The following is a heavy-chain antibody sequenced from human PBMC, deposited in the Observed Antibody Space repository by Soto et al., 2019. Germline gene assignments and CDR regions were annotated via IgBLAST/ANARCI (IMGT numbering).Heavy chain of an antibody. CDR2: ITGSGDYT. V-gene: IGHV3-23*01. Sequence: EVQLLESGGGLVQPGGSLRLSCVASGFTFSIYNMNWVRQAPGKGLEWVSVITGSGDYTNYADSVKGRFTISRDNSKKARYLQINSLRAEDTAVYFCARRITSSFAYWGQGTLVNVSS. J-gene: IGHJ4*02. CDR3: ARRITSSFAY. D-gene: IGHD1-20*01. CDR1: GFTFSIYN.